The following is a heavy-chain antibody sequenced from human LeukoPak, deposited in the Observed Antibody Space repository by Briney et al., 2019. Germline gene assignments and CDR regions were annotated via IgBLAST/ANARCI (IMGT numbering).Heavy chain of an antibody. J-gene: IGHJ4*02. CDR3: ARASKDSSGYYYSSVDY. Sequence: ASVKVSCKASGYTFTGYYMHWVRQAPGQGLGWMGWINPNSGGTNYAQKFQGRVTMTRDTSISTAYMELSRLRSDDTAVYYCARASKDSSGYYYSSVDYWGQGTLVTVSS. V-gene: IGHV1-2*02. CDR2: INPNSGGT. D-gene: IGHD3-22*01. CDR1: GYTFTGYY.